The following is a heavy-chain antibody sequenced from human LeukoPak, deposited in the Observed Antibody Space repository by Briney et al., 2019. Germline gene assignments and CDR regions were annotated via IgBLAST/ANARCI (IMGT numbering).Heavy chain of an antibody. CDR1: GFNFSDYY. CDR2: MSASGSSR. Sequence: GGSLRRSCAAFGFNFSDYYMSWIRQTPGKGLEWVSYMSASGSSRYYAASVQGRFSISRDNVNHSLFLQMNILRAEDTAVYYCARGKRRFDSWGQGTLVTVPS. CDR3: ARGKRRFDS. J-gene: IGHJ4*02. V-gene: IGHV3-11*01.